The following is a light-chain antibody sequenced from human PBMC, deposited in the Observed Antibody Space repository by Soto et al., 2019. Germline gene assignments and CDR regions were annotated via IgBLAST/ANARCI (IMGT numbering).Light chain of an antibody. CDR1: QSLVHSDGNTY. CDR2: KIS. CDR3: MQTAHWPYT. J-gene: IGKJ2*01. Sequence: EIVMTQTPLSSPVTLGQPASISCRSSQSLVHSDGNTYLSWLHVGPGLPPRLLIYKISNRDSGVPDRFSGSASGSEFTLTISRVEAEDIGVYYCMQTAHWPYTFGRGTKVDNK. V-gene: IGKV2-24*01.